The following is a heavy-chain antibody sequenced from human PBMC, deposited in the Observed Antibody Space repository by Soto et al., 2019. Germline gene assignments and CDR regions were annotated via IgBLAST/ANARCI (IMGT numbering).Heavy chain of an antibody. Sequence: QVQLVQSGAEVRKPGASVKVSCKASGYSFSSYDINWVRQAAGQGLEWMGWMNPSSGNKAYAQKFQGRVAMTRNTSISTAYMELASLTSEDTAAYYCERGGVSRGAFDLWGQGTVVTVTS. V-gene: IGHV1-8*01. CDR1: GYSFSSYD. CDR3: ERGGVSRGAFDL. D-gene: IGHD3-10*01. J-gene: IGHJ3*01. CDR2: MNPSSGNK.